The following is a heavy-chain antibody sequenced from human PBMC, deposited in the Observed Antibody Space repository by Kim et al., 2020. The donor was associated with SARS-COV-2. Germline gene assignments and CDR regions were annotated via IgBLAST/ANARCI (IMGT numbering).Heavy chain of an antibody. J-gene: IGHJ4*02. CDR1: GGSFSGYY. V-gene: IGHV4-34*01. Sequence: SETLSLTCAVYGGSFSGYYWSWIRQPPGKGLEWIGEINHSGSTNYNPSLKSRVTISVDTSKNQFSLKLSSVTAADTAVYYCARGLGVVPDLVVVVAATPGFDYWGQGTLVTVSS. CDR2: INHSGST. CDR3: ARGLGVVPDLVVVVAATPGFDY. D-gene: IGHD2-15*01.